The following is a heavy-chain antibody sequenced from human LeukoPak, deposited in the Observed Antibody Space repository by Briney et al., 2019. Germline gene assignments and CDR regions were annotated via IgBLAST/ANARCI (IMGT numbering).Heavy chain of an antibody. CDR2: ISGSGGST. V-gene: IGHV3-23*01. CDR3: AKVGSSSWYGDFDY. Sequence: GGSLRLSCAASGFTFSSYAMSWVRQAPGKGLEWVSAISGSGGSTYYADSVKGRFTISRDNSKNTLYLQMDSLRAEDTAVYYCAKVGSSSWYGDFDYWGQGTLVTVSS. CDR1: GFTFSSYA. J-gene: IGHJ4*02. D-gene: IGHD6-13*01.